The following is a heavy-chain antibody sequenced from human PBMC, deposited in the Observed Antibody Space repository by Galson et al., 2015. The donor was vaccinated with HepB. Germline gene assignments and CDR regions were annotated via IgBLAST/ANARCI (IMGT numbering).Heavy chain of an antibody. J-gene: IGHJ5*02. Sequence: SVKVSCKASGYTFTGYYMHWVRQAPGQGLEWMGWINPNSGGTNYAQKFQGRVTMTRDTSISTAYMELSRLRSDDTAVYYCARDRYFGSGKRYRCFDPWGQGTLVTVSS. CDR1: GYTFTGYY. V-gene: IGHV1-2*02. D-gene: IGHD3-10*01. CDR2: INPNSGGT. CDR3: ARDRYFGSGKRYRCFDP.